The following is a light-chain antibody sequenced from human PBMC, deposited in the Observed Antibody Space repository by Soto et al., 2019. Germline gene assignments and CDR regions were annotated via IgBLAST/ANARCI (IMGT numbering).Light chain of an antibody. J-gene: IGKJ3*01. CDR1: QGIRNF. CDR2: AAS. V-gene: IGKV1-27*01. CDR3: QKYSSVPV. Sequence: DIQMTQSPTSLSASVGDRVTITCRASQGIRNFVAWYQQKPGKAPKLLIYAASTLQSGVPSRFSGSGSGTDFTLTSNSLQPEDVATYSGQKYSSVPVFGPGTKVEIK.